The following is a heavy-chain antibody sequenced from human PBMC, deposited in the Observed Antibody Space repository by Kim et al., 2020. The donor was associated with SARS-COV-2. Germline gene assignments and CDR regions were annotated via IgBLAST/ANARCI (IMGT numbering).Heavy chain of an antibody. D-gene: IGHD6-19*01. J-gene: IGHJ6*02. CDR1: GGSFSGYY. CDR2: INHSGST. Sequence: SETLSLTCAVYGGSFSGYYWSWIRQPPGKGLEWIGEINHSGSTNYNPSLKSRVTISVDTSKNQFSLKLSSVTAADTAVYYCARVRSAVARENYYYYGMDVWGQGTTVTVSS. CDR3: ARVRSAVARENYYYYGMDV. V-gene: IGHV4-34*01.